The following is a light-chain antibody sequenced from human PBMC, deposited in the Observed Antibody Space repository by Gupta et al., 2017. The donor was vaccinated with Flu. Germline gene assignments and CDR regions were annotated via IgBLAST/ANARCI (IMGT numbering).Light chain of an antibody. V-gene: IGKV3-15*01. CDR1: QSVSSN. CDR3: QQDNNWPPGT. Sequence: EIVMTQSPATLSVSPGERATLSCRASQSVSSNLAWYQQKPGQAPRLLIYGASTRDTGIPARFSGSGSGKDFTLTISSRQSEDFAGYYCQQDNNWPPGTFGQGTKMEIK. CDR2: GAS. J-gene: IGKJ2*01.